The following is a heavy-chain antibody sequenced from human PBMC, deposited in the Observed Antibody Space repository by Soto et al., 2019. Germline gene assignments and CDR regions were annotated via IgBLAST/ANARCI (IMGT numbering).Heavy chain of an antibody. CDR1: GGSFSGYY. CDR2: INHSGST. Sequence: SETLSLTCAVYGGSFSGYYWSWIRQPPGKGLEWIGEINHSGSTNYNPSLKSRVTISVDTSKNQFSLKLSSVTAADTAVYYCARAVAHDYYDSSGYYVDYWGQGTLVTVSS. D-gene: IGHD3-22*01. CDR3: ARAVAHDYYDSSGYYVDY. V-gene: IGHV4-34*01. J-gene: IGHJ4*02.